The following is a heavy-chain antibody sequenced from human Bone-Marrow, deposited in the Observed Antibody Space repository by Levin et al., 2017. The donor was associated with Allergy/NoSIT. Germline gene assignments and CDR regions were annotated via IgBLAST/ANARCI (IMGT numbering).Heavy chain of an antibody. CDR1: GGSISSSTYY. CDR2: VYYGGST. D-gene: IGHD3-16*01. CDR3: ARQYFGRGRFDP. Sequence: KSSETLSLTCTVSGGSISSSTYYWGWIRQPPGKELEWIGSVYYGGSTYYNPSLKRRVTISADTSKNQFSLKLSSVTAADTAVYYGARQYFGRGRFDPWGQGTLVTVSS. J-gene: IGHJ5*02. V-gene: IGHV4-39*01.